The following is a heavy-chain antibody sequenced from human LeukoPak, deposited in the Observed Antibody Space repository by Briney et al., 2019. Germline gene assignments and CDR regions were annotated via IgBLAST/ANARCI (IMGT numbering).Heavy chain of an antibody. J-gene: IGHJ4*02. Sequence: SETLSLTCSVSDYSIKNTSYWGWIRQPAGKGLEWIGRIYTSENTNYNPSLKSRVTMSVDTSKNQFSLKLSSVTAADTAVYFCARLVVGLYYFDYWGQGTLVTVSS. CDR3: ARLVVGLYYFDY. CDR2: IYTSENT. CDR1: DYSIKNTSY. V-gene: IGHV4-4*07. D-gene: IGHD2-2*01.